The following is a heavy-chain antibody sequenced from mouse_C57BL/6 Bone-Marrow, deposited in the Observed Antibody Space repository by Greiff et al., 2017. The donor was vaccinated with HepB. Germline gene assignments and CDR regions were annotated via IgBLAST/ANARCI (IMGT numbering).Heavy chain of an antibody. J-gene: IGHJ2*01. Sequence: QVQLKQPGAELVRPGTSVKLSCKASGYTFTSYWMHWVKQRPGQGLEWIGVIDPSDSYTNYNQKFKGKATLTVDTSSSTAYMQLSSLTSEDSAVYYCARLDGYDDVDYWGQGTTLTVSS. CDR1: GYTFTSYW. CDR3: ARLDGYDDVDY. V-gene: IGHV1-59*01. D-gene: IGHD2-2*01. CDR2: IDPSDSYT.